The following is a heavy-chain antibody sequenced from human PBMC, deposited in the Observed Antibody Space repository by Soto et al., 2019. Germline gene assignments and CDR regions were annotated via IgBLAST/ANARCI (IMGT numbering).Heavy chain of an antibody. D-gene: IGHD1-7*01. CDR1: GYTFTSYD. Sequence: ASVKVSCKASGYTFTSYDINWVRQATGQGLEWMGWMNPNSGNTGYAQKFQGRVTMTRNTSISTAYMELSSLRSEDTAVYYCASSFTGTTSDYYYYGMDVWGQGTTVPVS. J-gene: IGHJ6*02. CDR3: ASSFTGTTSDYYYYGMDV. CDR2: MNPNSGNT. V-gene: IGHV1-8*01.